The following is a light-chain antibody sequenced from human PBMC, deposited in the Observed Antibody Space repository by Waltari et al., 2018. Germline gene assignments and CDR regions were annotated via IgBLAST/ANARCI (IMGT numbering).Light chain of an antibody. CDR3: QQRYNWPPT. V-gene: IGKV3-11*01. CDR2: DAS. J-gene: IGKJ4*01. CDR1: QSVDTN. Sequence: EIVLTQSPATLSLSPVERATLSCRASQSVDTNLAWYQQIAGQAPRLLIYDASNRATGIPARFSGSGSGADFTLTISSLEPEAFAVYYCQQRYNWPPTFVGGTKVEIE.